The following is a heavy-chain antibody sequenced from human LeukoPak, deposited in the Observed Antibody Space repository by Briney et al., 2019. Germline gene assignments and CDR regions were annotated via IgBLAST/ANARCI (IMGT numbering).Heavy chain of an antibody. J-gene: IGHJ3*02. Sequence: GASVKVSCKASGYTFTGYYMHWVRQAPGQGLEWMGWINPNSGGTNYAQQFQDRVTMTRDTSISTAYMELSRLRSDDTAVYYCARVPRTNIGTYDAFDTWGQGTMVTVSS. CDR3: ARVPRTNIGTYDAFDT. D-gene: IGHD1-1*01. V-gene: IGHV1-2*02. CDR2: INPNSGGT. CDR1: GYTFTGYY.